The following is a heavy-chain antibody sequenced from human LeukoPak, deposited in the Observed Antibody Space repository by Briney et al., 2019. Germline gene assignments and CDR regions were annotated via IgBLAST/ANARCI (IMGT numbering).Heavy chain of an antibody. D-gene: IGHD4-17*01. J-gene: IGHJ5*02. Sequence: SETLSLTCTVSGGSISSGGYYWNWIRQHPGKGLEWIGYIYYSGSTYYSPSLKSRVIISVDTSKNQFSLKLSSVTAADTAVYYCARLYGDADKGWFDPWGQGTLVTVSS. CDR1: GGSISSGGYY. CDR2: IYYSGST. CDR3: ARLYGDADKGWFDP. V-gene: IGHV4-31*03.